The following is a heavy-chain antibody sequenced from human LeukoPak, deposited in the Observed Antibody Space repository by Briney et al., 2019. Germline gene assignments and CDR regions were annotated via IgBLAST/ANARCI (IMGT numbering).Heavy chain of an antibody. Sequence: GESLKISCKGSGYSFTSYWIGWVRQMPGKGLEWMGIIYPGDSDTRYSPSFQGQVTISADKSISTAYLQWSSLKASDTAMYYCARWRRYCSSTSCSQSDGMDVWGQGTTVTVSS. D-gene: IGHD2-2*01. V-gene: IGHV5-51*01. J-gene: IGHJ6*02. CDR2: IYPGDSDT. CDR1: GYSFTSYW. CDR3: ARWRRYCSSTSCSQSDGMDV.